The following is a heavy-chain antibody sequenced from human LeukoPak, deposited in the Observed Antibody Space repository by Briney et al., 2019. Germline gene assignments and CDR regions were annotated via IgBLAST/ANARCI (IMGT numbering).Heavy chain of an antibody. V-gene: IGHV1-2*02. CDR2: INPNSGGT. CDR1: GYTFTGYY. D-gene: IGHD3-22*01. Sequence: ASVKASCKASGYTFTGYYMHWVRQVPGQGLEWMGWINPNSGGTNYAQKFQGRVTMTRDTSISTAYMELSRLRSDDTAVYYCARVGNYYDSSGPFDYWGQGTLVTVSS. J-gene: IGHJ4*02. CDR3: ARVGNYYDSSGPFDY.